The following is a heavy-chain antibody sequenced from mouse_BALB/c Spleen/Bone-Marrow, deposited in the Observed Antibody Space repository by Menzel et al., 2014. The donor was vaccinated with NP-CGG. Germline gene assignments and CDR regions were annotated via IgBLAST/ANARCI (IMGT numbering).Heavy chain of an antibody. J-gene: IGHJ1*01. CDR3: ARSISHYYGSNWYFDV. D-gene: IGHD1-1*01. CDR2: ISSGSSTI. Sequence: EVKVVDSGGGLVQPGGSRKLSCAASGFTFSSSGMHWVRQAPEKGLEWVAYISSGSSTIYYADTVKGRFTISRDNPKNTLFLQMTSLRSEDTAMYYCARSISHYYGSNWYFDVWGAGTTVTVSS. CDR1: GFTFSSSG. V-gene: IGHV5-17*02.